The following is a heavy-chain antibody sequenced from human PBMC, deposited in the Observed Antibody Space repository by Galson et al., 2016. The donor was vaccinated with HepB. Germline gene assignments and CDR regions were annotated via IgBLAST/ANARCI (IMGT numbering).Heavy chain of an antibody. CDR1: GFMFETYW. V-gene: IGHV3-7*01. Sequence: SLRLSCAGSGFMFETYWKSWVRRAPGKGLEWVANIKQDGSEKFYADSLRGRFTVSRDNAQNSVFLQMNSLRAEDTAVYYCARGRATSVRGLVGYYFDWWGQGTRVAVSS. D-gene: IGHD3-10*01. CDR2: IKQDGSEK. J-gene: IGHJ4*02. CDR3: ARGRATSVRGLVGYYFDW.